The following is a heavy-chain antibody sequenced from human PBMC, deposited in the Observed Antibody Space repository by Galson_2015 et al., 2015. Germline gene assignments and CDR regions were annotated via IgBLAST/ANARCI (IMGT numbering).Heavy chain of an antibody. V-gene: IGHV3-30*03. CDR2: ISYDGSNK. Sequence: SLRLSCAASGFTFSSYGMHWVRQAPGKGLEWVAVISYDGSNKYYADSVKGRFTISRDNSKNTLYLQMNSLRAEDTAVYYCARDLEVRAAMGNNYYYYYGMDVWGQGTTVTVSS. J-gene: IGHJ6*02. CDR1: GFTFSSYG. CDR3: ARDLEVRAAMGNNYYYYYGMDV. D-gene: IGHD3-10*01.